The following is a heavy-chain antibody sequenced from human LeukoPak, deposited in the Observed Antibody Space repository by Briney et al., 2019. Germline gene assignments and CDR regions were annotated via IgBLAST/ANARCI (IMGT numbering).Heavy chain of an antibody. V-gene: IGHV4-30-2*01. Sequence: SETLSLTCAVSGGSISSGGYSWSWIRQPPGKGLEWIGYIYHSGSTYYNPSLKSRVTISVDRSKNQFSLKLSSVAAADTAVYYCASDSYYYASGSYVYWGQGTLVTVSS. CDR3: ASDSYYYASGSYVY. J-gene: IGHJ4*02. CDR2: IYHSGST. CDR1: GGSISSGGYS. D-gene: IGHD3-10*01.